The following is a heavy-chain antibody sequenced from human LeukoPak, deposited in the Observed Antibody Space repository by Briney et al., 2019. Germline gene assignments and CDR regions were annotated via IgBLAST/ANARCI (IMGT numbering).Heavy chain of an antibody. CDR2: VYTSGST. J-gene: IGHJ4*02. D-gene: IGHD1-26*01. Sequence: PSETLSLTCTVSVASISRYYWSWIRHPAGKGREWIGRVYTSGSTNYNPPLKSRVTISVDKSKNQFFLKLTSVTAADTAVYYCAGRDYWGQGTLVTVTS. CDR3: AGRDY. CDR1: VASISRYY. V-gene: IGHV4-4*07.